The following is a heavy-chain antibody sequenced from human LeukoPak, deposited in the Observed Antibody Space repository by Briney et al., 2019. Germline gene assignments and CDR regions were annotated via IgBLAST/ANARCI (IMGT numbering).Heavy chain of an antibody. J-gene: IGHJ4*02. D-gene: IGHD6-6*01. V-gene: IGHV4-59*01. CDR2: IYYSGST. Sequence: KPSETLSLTCTVSGGSISSYYWSWIRQPPGKGLEWIGYIYYSGSTNYNPSLKSRVTISVDTSKNQFSLKLSSVTPADTAVYYCARVDPDSSSTLEVFDYWGQGTLVTVSS. CDR1: GGSISSYY. CDR3: ARVDPDSSSTLEVFDY.